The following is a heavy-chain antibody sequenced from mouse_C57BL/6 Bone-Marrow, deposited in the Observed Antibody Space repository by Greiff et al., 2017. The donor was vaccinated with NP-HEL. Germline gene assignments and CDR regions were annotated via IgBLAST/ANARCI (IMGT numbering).Heavy chain of an antibody. CDR1: GFSLTSYG. J-gene: IGHJ4*01. V-gene: IGHV2-2*01. D-gene: IGHD1-1*01. CDR3: ARNGITTVVAGAMDY. CDR2: IWSGGST. Sequence: VQLQESGPGLVQPSQSLSITCTVSGFSLTSYGVHWVRQSPGKGLEWLGVIWSGGSTDYNAAFISRLSISNDNSKSQVFFKMNSMQADDTAIYYCARNGITTVVAGAMDYWGQGTSVTVSS.